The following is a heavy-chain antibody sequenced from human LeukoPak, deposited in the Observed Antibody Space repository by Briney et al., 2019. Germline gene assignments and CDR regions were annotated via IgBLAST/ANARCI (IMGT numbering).Heavy chain of an antibody. D-gene: IGHD3-22*01. CDR3: ARGRRYYDSSNWFDP. CDR2: INPNSGGT. V-gene: IGHV1-2*02. J-gene: IGHJ5*02. CDR1: GYTFTSYG. Sequence: ASVKVSCKASGYTFTSYGISWVRQAPGQGLKWMGWINPNSGGTNYAQKFQGRVTMTRDTSISTAYMELSRLRSDDTAVYYCARGRRYYDSSNWFDPWGQGTLVTVSS.